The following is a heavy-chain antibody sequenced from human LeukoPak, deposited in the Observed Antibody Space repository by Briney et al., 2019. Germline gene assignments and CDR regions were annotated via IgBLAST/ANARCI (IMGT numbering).Heavy chain of an antibody. D-gene: IGHD3-10*01. V-gene: IGHV1-2*06. CDR1: GYTFTGYY. J-gene: IGHJ4*02. CDR3: ARDEGIYYGSANKE. Sequence: ASVKVSCKASGYTFTGYYMHWVRQAPGQGLEWMGRINPNSGGTNYAQKFQGRVTMTRDTSISTAYMELSRLRSDDTAVYYCARDEGIYYGSANKEWGQGTQVTVSS. CDR2: INPNSGGT.